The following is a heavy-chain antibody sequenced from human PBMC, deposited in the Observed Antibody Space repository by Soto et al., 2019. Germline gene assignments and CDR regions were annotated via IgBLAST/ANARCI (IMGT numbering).Heavy chain of an antibody. CDR3: ARLAISTAPDYYYYYMDV. J-gene: IGHJ6*03. D-gene: IGHD3-3*01. Sequence: QVQLKESGPGLVKPSETLSLTCTVSGDSVNSYYWSWIRQPPGKGLEWIGYISYSGSTNYSPFLKSRLIISLDTSKNQLSLKLSSLTAADTAVYYCARLAISTAPDYYYYYMDVWGKGPRSPSP. V-gene: IGHV4-59*02. CDR2: ISYSGST. CDR1: GDSVNSYY.